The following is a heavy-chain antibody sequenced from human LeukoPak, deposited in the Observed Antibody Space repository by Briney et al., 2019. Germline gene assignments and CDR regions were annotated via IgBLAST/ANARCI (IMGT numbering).Heavy chain of an antibody. J-gene: IGHJ4*02. CDR2: VSFSGIT. CDR1: GVSISSYY. Sequence: SETLSLTCTVTGVSISSYYWSWIRQPPGRGLEWIGYVSFSGITDLNPSLKSRVTMSRDTSKSQCSLRLLSVTAADTAVYFCASYSYDTSGYYYAFGYWGQGLLVTVSS. V-gene: IGHV4-59*01. CDR3: ASYSYDTSGYYYAFGY. D-gene: IGHD3-22*01.